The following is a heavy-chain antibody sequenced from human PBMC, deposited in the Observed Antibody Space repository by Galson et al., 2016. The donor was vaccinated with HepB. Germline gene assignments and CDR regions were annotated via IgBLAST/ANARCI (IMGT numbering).Heavy chain of an antibody. V-gene: IGHV3-21*01. Sequence: SLRLSCAASEFTFSNYDINWVRQAPGRGLEWVSLISSRSSDIHYADSVKGRFTISRDNAKKSLYLQMNSLRAEDTAVYYCARGTPLFLTGTDVPIYYGMDVWGQGTTVTVSS. CDR2: ISSRSSDI. CDR3: ARGTPLFLTGTDVPIYYGMDV. D-gene: IGHD1-7*01. CDR1: EFTFSNYD. J-gene: IGHJ6*02.